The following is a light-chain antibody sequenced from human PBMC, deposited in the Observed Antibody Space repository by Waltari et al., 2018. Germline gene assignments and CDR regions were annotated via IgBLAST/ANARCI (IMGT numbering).Light chain of an antibody. CDR3: HQYGISPPFT. Sequence: EIVLTQSPATLSLSPGERATLSCRASHSFSSSFLAWYQPKPGQAPRLLIYDTFSRALGIPDRFSGSGSGTDFTLTISRLEPEDFAVYYCHQYGISPPFTFGPGTRVEI. V-gene: IGKV3D-20*01. J-gene: IGKJ3*01. CDR2: DTF. CDR1: HSFSSSF.